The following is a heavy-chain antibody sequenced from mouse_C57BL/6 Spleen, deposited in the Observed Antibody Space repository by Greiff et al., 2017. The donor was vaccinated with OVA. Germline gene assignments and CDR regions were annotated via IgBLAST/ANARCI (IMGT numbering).Heavy chain of an antibody. CDR3: ARGYDYDAMDY. Sequence: QVQLQQSGAELVRPGTSVKVSCKASGYAFTNYLLEWVKQRPGQGLEWIGVINPGSGGTNYNEKFKGKATLTADKSSSTAYMQLSSLTSEDSAVYFCARGYDYDAMDYWGQGTSVTVSS. D-gene: IGHD2-10*02. CDR1: GYAFTNYL. V-gene: IGHV1-54*01. J-gene: IGHJ4*01. CDR2: INPGSGGT.